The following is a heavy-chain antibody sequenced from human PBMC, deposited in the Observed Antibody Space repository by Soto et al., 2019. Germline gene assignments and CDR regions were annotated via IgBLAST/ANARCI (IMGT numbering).Heavy chain of an antibody. V-gene: IGHV4-59*07. CDR3: ARVMGDWGTDYYYSGMDV. D-gene: IGHD3-16*01. CDR1: EPSLNSCY. J-gene: IGHJ6*02. Sequence: SDLLCLTCTVSEPSLNSCYWGWTRQPSGKGPEWIGYVYYSGSTNYNPSLESRVTISPDTSRNQFSLNLRSVTAADTAVYYCARVMGDWGTDYYYSGMDVWGPGTTVTVSS. CDR2: VYYSGST.